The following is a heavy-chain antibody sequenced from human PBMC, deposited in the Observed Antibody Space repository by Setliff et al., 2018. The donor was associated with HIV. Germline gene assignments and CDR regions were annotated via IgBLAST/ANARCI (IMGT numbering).Heavy chain of an antibody. CDR3: ARRIDDSGSFPDKNWFDT. J-gene: IGHJ5*02. CDR2: ILSSGRT. V-gene: IGHV4-4*09. Sequence: SETLSLTCTVSGDSISSYSWNWIRQSPGGGLEWIGFILSSGRTKYNPSLQSRVTMSIDTSKYQFSLRLTSVTAADTAVYYCARRIDDSGSFPDKNWFDTWGQGSLVT. D-gene: IGHD3-10*01. CDR1: GDSISSYS.